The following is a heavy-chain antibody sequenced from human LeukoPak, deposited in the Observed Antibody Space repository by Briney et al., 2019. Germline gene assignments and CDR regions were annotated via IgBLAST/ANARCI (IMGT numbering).Heavy chain of an antibody. Sequence: PGGSLGFSCAAPGLTFSGFALTWVGRAPGRGLDWVSAISSSGGSTYYADSVKGRFTISKDNSKNTLYLQMNSLRAEDTAVYYCAKEFTGGDSVYWGQGTLVTVSS. J-gene: IGHJ4*02. CDR1: GLTFSGFA. D-gene: IGHD2-21*01. V-gene: IGHV3-23*01. CDR2: ISSSGGST. CDR3: AKEFTGGDSVY.